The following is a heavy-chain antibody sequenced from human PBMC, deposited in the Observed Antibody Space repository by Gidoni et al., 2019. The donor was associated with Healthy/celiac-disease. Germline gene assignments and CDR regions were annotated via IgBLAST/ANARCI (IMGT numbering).Heavy chain of an antibody. V-gene: IGHV1-69*01. D-gene: IGHD6-6*01. CDR1: GVTFSSYA. J-gene: IGHJ3*02. Sequence: QVQLVQSGAAVQKPGSSVKVSCKAFGVTFSSYAISWVRQAPGQGLEWMGEIIPIFGTANYAQKFQGRVTITADESTSTAYMELSSLRSEDTAVYYCARRLVVAHDAFDIWGQGTMVTVSS. CDR2: IIPIFGTA. CDR3: ARRLVVAHDAFDI.